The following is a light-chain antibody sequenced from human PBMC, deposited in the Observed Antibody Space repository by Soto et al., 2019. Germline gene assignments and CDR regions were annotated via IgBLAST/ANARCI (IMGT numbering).Light chain of an antibody. CDR2: SAS. CDR1: QDISSY. Sequence: DIQLTQSPAFLSTSVGVKVTITCRASQDISSYLAWYQQKPGKAPNLLVYSASTLQSGVPSRFSGSGSGTEFTLTISSLQPEDFATYFCQQINSYPVTFGGGTKVEIE. J-gene: IGKJ4*01. V-gene: IGKV1-9*01. CDR3: QQINSYPVT.